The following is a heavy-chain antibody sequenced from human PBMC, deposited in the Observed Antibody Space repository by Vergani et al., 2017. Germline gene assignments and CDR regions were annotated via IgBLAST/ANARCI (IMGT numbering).Heavy chain of an antibody. D-gene: IGHD3-22*01. CDR2: ISGSGGST. CDR3: AKINTIVVVIGLAFDI. CDR1: GFTFSSYA. Sequence: EVQLLESGGGLVQPGGSLRLSCAASGFTFSSYAMSWVRQAPGKGLEWVSAISGSGGSTYYADSVKGRFTISSDNSKNTLYLQMNSLRAEDTAVYYCAKINTIVVVIGLAFDIWGQGTMVTVSS. V-gene: IGHV3-23*01. J-gene: IGHJ3*02.